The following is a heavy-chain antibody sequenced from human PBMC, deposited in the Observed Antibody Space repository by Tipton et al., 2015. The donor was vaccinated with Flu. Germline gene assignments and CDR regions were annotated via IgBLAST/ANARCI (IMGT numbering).Heavy chain of an antibody. CDR2: INSDGGAT. Sequence: SLRLSCEASGFTFSHYWMHWVRQGPGKGLVWISRINSDGGATNYADSVKGRLTISRDNAKNTLSLQINSLRVEDTAVYFCTRESATSRSAFDFWGQGTVVTVSS. D-gene: IGHD6-25*01. J-gene: IGHJ3*01. CDR3: TRESATSRSAFDF. CDR1: GFTFSHYW. V-gene: IGHV3-74*01.